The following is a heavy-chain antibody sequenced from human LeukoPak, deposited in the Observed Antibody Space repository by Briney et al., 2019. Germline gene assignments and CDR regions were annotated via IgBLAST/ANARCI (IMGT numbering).Heavy chain of an antibody. V-gene: IGHV3-74*01. D-gene: IGHD3-22*01. CDR1: GFTVSDYW. CDR2: INSDGRNT. J-gene: IGHJ4*02. Sequence: GGSLRLSCAASGFTVSDYWMHWVRQVPGKGLVWVSRINSDGRNTPYADSVKGRFTISRDNAKNTLYLQMNSLRAEDTAVYYCAKDQNYYDSSGYYYGLFRYWGQGTLVTVSS. CDR3: AKDQNYYDSSGYYYGLFRY.